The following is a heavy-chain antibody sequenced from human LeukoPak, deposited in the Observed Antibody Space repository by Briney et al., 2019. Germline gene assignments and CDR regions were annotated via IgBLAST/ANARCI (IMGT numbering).Heavy chain of an antibody. Sequence: GGSLRLSCAASGFTFSSYAMHWVRQAPGKGLEWVAVISYDGSNKYYADSVKGRFTISRDNSKNTLYLQMNSLRAEDTAAYYCAREQHTTYDYWGQGTLVTVSS. CDR3: AREQHTTYDY. J-gene: IGHJ4*02. CDR1: GFTFSSYA. V-gene: IGHV3-30-3*01. CDR2: ISYDGSNK. D-gene: IGHD6-13*01.